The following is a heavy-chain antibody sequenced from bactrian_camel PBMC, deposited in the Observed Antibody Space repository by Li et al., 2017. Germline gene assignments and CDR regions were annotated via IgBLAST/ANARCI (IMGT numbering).Heavy chain of an antibody. D-gene: IGHD4*01. CDR3: ATGGSYYSDYVVDRYNY. V-gene: IGHV3-1*01. CDR1: GFTFDDYA. Sequence: DVQLVESGGGLVQPGGSLRLSCAASGFTFDDYAMGWIRQAPGKGLEWVSAINWSGDSTNYADSVKGQFTISRDNAKNTVYLQMNSLKPEDTAVYYCATGGSYYSDYVVDRYNYWGQGTQVTDS. J-gene: IGHJ4*01. CDR2: INWSGDST.